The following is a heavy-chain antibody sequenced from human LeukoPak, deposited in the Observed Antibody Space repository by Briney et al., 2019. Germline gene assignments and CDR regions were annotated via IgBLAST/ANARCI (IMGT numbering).Heavy chain of an antibody. J-gene: IGHJ5*02. V-gene: IGHV3-30*18. CDR1: GFTFSRNA. CDR3: AKPGYCSSATSCLNWFDP. D-gene: IGHD2-8*02. Sequence: GGSLRLSCVASGFTFSRNAMPWVRQAPGKEPEWVAIISYDGSDKYYADSVKGRFTISRDNSKNTLYLQMNSLSSEDTAVYYCAKPGYCSSATSCLNWFDPWGQGTLVTVPS. CDR2: ISYDGSDK.